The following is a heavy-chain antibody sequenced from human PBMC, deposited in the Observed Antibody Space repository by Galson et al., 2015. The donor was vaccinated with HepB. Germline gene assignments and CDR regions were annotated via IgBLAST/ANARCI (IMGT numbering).Heavy chain of an antibody. D-gene: IGHD3-3*01. V-gene: IGHV3-21*01. Sequence: SLRLSCAASGFTFSSYSMNWVRQAPGKGLEWVSSISSSSSYIYYADSVKGRFTISRDNAKNSLYLQMNSLRAEDTAVYYCARLPLRFLDYYYGMDVWGQGTTVTVSS. CDR2: ISSSSSYI. CDR3: ARLPLRFLDYYYGMDV. J-gene: IGHJ6*02. CDR1: GFTFSSYS.